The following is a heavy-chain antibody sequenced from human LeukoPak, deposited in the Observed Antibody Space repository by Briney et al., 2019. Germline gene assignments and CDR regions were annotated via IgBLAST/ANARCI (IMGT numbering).Heavy chain of an antibody. J-gene: IGHJ4*02. Sequence: PSETLSLTCAVYGGSFSGYYWSWIRQPPGKGLEWIGEINHSGSTNYNPSLKSRVTISVDTSKNQSSLKLSSVTAADTAVYYCARAYYGSGSSNWGQGTLVTVSS. CDR3: ARAYYGSGSSN. CDR2: INHSGST. V-gene: IGHV4-34*01. D-gene: IGHD3-10*01. CDR1: GGSFSGYY.